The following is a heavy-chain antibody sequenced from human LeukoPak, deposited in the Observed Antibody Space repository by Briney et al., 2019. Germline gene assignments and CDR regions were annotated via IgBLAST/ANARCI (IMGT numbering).Heavy chain of an antibody. J-gene: IGHJ6*02. V-gene: IGHV3-9*01. CDR1: GFSFKDYG. Sequence: GGSLRLSCAATGFSFKDYGMHWVRQPPGKGLEWVSAIRNGGGTDYADSVKGRFTVSRDNAKNSLYLQLSSLRPEDTALYYCAKHLTATNTYIFFGLDVWGQGTSVTVSS. CDR3: AKHLTATNTYIFFGLDV. D-gene: IGHD1-26*01. CDR2: IRNGGGT.